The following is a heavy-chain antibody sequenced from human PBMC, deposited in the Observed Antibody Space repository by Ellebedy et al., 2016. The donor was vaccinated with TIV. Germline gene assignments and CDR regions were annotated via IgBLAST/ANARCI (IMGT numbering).Heavy chain of an antibody. CDR3: AREGTYCRDNSCYAEVDY. Sequence: PGGSLRLSCAASGFTFSTYSMNWVRQAPGKGLEWVSSISSSTNSIFYADSVKGRFTISRDDAKGSLFLQMNSLRAEDTALYYCAREGTYCRDNSCYAEVDYWGQGTLVTVSS. V-gene: IGHV3-21*01. D-gene: IGHD2-2*01. CDR1: GFTFSTYS. J-gene: IGHJ4*02. CDR2: ISSSTNSI.